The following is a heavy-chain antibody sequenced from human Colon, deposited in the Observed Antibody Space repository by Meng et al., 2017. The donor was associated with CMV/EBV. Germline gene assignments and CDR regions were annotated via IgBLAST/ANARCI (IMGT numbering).Heavy chain of an antibody. CDR3: ARVLVPAAIPPQNYYGMDV. Sequence: SETLSLTCTVSGGSVSGYYWSWIRQPPGKGLEWIGYINHRGSTDYNPSLKSRVTMSVDTSKNQFSLKLTSVTATDTAVYYCARVLVPAAIPPQNYYGMDVWGQGTTVTVSS. J-gene: IGHJ6*02. D-gene: IGHD2-2*01. V-gene: IGHV4-59*02. CDR1: GGSVSGYY. CDR2: INHRGST.